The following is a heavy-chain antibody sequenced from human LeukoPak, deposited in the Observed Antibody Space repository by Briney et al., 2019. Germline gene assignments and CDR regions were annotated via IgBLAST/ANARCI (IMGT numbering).Heavy chain of an antibody. D-gene: IGHD1-26*01. Sequence: GGSLRLSCAASAFTFSDYSMNWVRQAPGKGLECVSYISGRSSTIYYADSVRGRFTISRDNAKNLMYLQMNSLRAEDTAVYYCARDRIKSGSYYFDYWGQGTLVTVSS. CDR2: ISGRSSTI. J-gene: IGHJ4*02. V-gene: IGHV3-48*01. CDR1: AFTFSDYS. CDR3: ARDRIKSGSYYFDY.